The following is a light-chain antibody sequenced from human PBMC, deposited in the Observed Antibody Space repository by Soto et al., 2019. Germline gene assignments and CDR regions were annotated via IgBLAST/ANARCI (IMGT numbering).Light chain of an antibody. CDR3: AAWDDGLNGWL. CDR1: NNDIGYYNY. Sequence: QSALTQPASVSGSPGQSITISCTGSNNDIGYYNYVSWYQQHPNRAPKVIIFEVNSRPSGVSDRFFGSKSANSASLAISGLKSEDEADYYCAAWDDGLNGWLFGGGTKVTVL. J-gene: IGLJ3*02. V-gene: IGLV2-14*01. CDR2: EVN.